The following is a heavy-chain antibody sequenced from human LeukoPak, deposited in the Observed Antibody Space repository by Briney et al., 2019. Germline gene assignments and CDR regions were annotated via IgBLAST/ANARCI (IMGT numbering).Heavy chain of an antibody. V-gene: IGHV3-7*01. CDR3: ARDLRRVYCGGDCSSVALDY. D-gene: IGHD2-21*02. J-gene: IGHJ4*02. CDR1: GFTFSSYW. Sequence: GGSLRLSCAASGFTFSSYWMSWVRQAPGKGLEWVANIKQDGSEKYYVDSVKGRFTISRDNAKNSLYLQMNSLRAEDTAVYYCARDLRRVYCGGDCSSVALDYWGQGTLVTVSS. CDR2: IKQDGSEK.